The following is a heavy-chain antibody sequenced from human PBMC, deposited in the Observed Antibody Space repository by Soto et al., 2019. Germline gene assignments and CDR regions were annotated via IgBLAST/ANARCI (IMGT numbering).Heavy chain of an antibody. J-gene: IGHJ6*02. CDR1: GDPISSSKW. CDR2: IDQNGIT. V-gene: IGHV4-4*02. Sequence: SETLSLTCAVSGDPISSSKWWTWVRQTPGKGLEWIGKIDQNGITNYNPSLESRVTILKDNSKNQLSLKLTSVTAVDSSVYYCARLNRDYYYYGMDVWGQGATVTVSS. CDR3: ARLNRDYYYYGMDV.